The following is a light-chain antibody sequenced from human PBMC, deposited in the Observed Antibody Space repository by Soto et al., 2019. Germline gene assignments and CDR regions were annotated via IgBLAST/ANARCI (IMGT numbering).Light chain of an antibody. J-gene: IGKJ4*01. CDR2: AAS. V-gene: IGKV1-27*01. Sequence: DIQMTQSPSSLSASVGDRVTITCRASQGISNDLAWYQQKPGKVPKLLIYAASTLQAGVTSRFSGSGSGTDFTLTISSLQPEDVATYYYQKYNSAPLTCGGGTKMEIK. CDR3: QKYNSAPLT. CDR1: QGISND.